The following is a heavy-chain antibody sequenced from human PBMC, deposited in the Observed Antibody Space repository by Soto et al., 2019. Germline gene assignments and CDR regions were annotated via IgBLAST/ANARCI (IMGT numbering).Heavy chain of an antibody. CDR3: ARYDYDFWSGYYTHVDY. CDR1: GFTFSDYY. V-gene: IGHV3-11*01. CDR2: ISSSGSTI. D-gene: IGHD3-3*01. Sequence: GGSLRLSCAASGFTFSDYYMSWIRQAPGKGLEWVSYISSSGSTIYYADSVKGRFTISRDNAKNSLYLQMNSLRAEDTAVYYCARYDYDFWSGYYTHVDYWGQGTLVTVSS. J-gene: IGHJ4*02.